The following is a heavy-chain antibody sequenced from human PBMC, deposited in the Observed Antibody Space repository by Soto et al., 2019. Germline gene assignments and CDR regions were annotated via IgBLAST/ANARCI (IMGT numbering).Heavy chain of an antibody. V-gene: IGHV1-69*13. CDR2: IIPIFGTA. CDR3: AGSRTYYYGMDV. J-gene: IGHJ6*02. CDR1: GGTFISYA. Sequence: SVKVSCKASGGTFISYAMSWVRQAPGQGLEWMGGIIPIFGTANYAQKFQGRVTITADESTSTAYMELSSLRSEDTAVYYCAGSRTYYYGMDVWGQGTTVTVSS.